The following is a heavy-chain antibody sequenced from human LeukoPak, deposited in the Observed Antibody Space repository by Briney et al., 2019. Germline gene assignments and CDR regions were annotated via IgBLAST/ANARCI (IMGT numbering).Heavy chain of an antibody. V-gene: IGHV3-33*08. D-gene: IGHD2-2*01. Sequence: GGSLRLSCAASGFTFSSYAMHWVRQAPGKGLEWVAVIRYDGSNKNYADSVKGRFTISRDNSKNTLYLQINSLRAEDTAAYYCARDRAAAMEYYYMDVWGKGTTVTVSS. CDR3: ARDRAAAMEYYYMDV. CDR1: GFTFSSYA. J-gene: IGHJ6*03. CDR2: IRYDGSNK.